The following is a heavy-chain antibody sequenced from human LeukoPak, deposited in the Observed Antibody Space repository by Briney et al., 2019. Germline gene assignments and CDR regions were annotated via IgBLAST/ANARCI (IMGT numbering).Heavy chain of an antibody. CDR1: GFTFSTSW. Sequence: GGSLRLSCAASGFTFSTSWMHWVRQAPGKGLVLVSRINSDGSITTYADSVKGRFTISRDNAKNTPYLQMNSLRAEDTAVYYCARALGSPLDYWGQGTLVTVSS. J-gene: IGHJ4*02. CDR2: INSDGSIT. D-gene: IGHD1-26*01. V-gene: IGHV3-74*01. CDR3: ARALGSPLDY.